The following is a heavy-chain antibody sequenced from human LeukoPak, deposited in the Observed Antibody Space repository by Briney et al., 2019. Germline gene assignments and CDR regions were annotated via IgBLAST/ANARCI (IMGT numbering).Heavy chain of an antibody. CDR2: IYYSGST. CDR1: GGSISSSSYY. CDR3: ARGEDASDAFDI. Sequence: SETLSLTCTVSGGSISSSSYYWGWIRQPPGKGLEWIGSIYYSGSTNYNPSLKSRVTISVDTSKNQFSLKLSSVTAADTAVYYCARGEDASDAFDIWGQGTMVTVSS. V-gene: IGHV4-39*07. J-gene: IGHJ3*02.